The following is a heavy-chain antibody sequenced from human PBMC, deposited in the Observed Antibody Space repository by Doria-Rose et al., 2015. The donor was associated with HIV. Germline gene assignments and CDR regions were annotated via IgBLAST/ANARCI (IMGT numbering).Heavy chain of an antibody. CDR1: GGSFSGYY. V-gene: IGHV4-34*01. D-gene: IGHD1-1*01. CDR2: INHRGST. Sequence: QVQLQQWGAGLVKPSETLSLTCAVFGGSFSGYYWSWIRQTPAKALQWIGEINHRGSTNYTTSSESRFTISLDTSRTRFSADTAVYYCARGLLRGGWNDVDYYYGMDVWGQGSAVTVS. J-gene: IGHJ6*02. CDR3: ARGLLRGGWNDVDYYYGMDV.